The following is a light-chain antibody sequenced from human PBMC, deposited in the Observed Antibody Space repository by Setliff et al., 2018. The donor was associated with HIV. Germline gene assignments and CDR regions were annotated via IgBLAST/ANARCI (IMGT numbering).Light chain of an antibody. Sequence: EIVMTQSPATLSVSPGERATLSCRASQSVSSYLAWYQQKPGQAPRLLIYGASTRATGIPARFSGSGSGTEFTLTISSLQSEDFAVYYCQQYHNWPRTFGQGTKVDIK. CDR3: QQYHNWPRT. CDR2: GAS. CDR1: QSVSSY. V-gene: IGKV3-15*01. J-gene: IGKJ1*01.